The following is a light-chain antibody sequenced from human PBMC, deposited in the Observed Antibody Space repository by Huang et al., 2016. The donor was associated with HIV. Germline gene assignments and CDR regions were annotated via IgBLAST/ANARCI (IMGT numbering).Light chain of an antibody. CDR3: QQYGSSPQT. J-gene: IGKJ1*01. CDR2: GAS. V-gene: IGKV3-20*01. CDR1: QSVSSSY. Sequence: ESVLTQSPGTLSLSPGERVTLPCRASQSVSSSYLAWYQQKPGQAPRLLIYGASSRATGIPDRFSGSGSGTDFTLTISRLEPEDFAVYYCQQYGSSPQTFGQGTKVEIK.